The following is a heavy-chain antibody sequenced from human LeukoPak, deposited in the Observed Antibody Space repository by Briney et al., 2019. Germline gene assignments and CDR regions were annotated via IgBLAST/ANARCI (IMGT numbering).Heavy chain of an antibody. D-gene: IGHD6-13*01. CDR3: ARGVYIAAAQYGY. CDR2: MYYSGTT. CDR1: GASVSSFY. J-gene: IGHJ4*02. Sequence: SETLSLTCTVSGASVSSFYWNWIRQPPGKGLEWIGSMYYSGTTNYDPSFKSRVTISVDTSKNQFSLKLSSVTAADTAVYYCARGVYIAAAQYGYWGQGTLVTVSS. V-gene: IGHV4-59*02.